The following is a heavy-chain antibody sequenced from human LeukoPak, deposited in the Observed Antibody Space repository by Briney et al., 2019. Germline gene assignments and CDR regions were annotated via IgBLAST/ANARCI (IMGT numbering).Heavy chain of an antibody. J-gene: IGHJ4*02. CDR2: IRYDGSNE. Sequence: GGSLRLSCAASGFTFSSYGMHWVRQAPGKGLEWVAFIRYDGSNEYYADSVKGRFTISRDNSKNTLYLQMNSLRAEDTAVYYCAREGTGIAVAGTPFHFDYWGQGTLVTVSS. V-gene: IGHV3-30*02. CDR1: GFTFSSYG. CDR3: AREGTGIAVAGTPFHFDY. D-gene: IGHD6-19*01.